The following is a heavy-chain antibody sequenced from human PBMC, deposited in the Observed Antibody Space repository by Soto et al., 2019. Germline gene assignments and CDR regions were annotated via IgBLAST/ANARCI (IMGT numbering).Heavy chain of an antibody. J-gene: IGHJ5*02. CDR3: AHRGYGDYPRDNWFDP. CDR1: GFSLNTGGAG. D-gene: IGHD4-17*01. CDR2: IYWNDDK. Sequence: SGPTLVNPTQTLTLTCTFSGFSLNTGGAGVGWIRQPPGKALGWLAVIYWNDDKRYNPALKSKLTITKDASKSQVVLTMTDMDPVDTATYYCAHRGYGDYPRDNWFDPWGQGTPVTVYS. V-gene: IGHV2-5*01.